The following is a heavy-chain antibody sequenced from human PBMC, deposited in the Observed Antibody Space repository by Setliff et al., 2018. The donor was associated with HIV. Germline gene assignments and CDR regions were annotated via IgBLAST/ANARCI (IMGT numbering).Heavy chain of an antibody. D-gene: IGHD2-15*01. CDR3: ARTLGYCSGGSCYLDY. J-gene: IGHJ4*02. CDR1: GYTFTSYH. CDR2: INPSGGST. V-gene: IGHV1-46*01. Sequence: GASVKVSCKASGYTFTSYHIHWVRQAPGQGLEWMGVINPSGGSTSYAQKFQGRVTITRDTSASTAYMELSSLRYEDTAVYYCARTLGYCSGGSCYLDYWGQGTLVTVSS.